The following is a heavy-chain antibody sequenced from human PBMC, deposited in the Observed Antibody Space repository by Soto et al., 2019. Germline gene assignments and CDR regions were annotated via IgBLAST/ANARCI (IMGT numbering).Heavy chain of an antibody. CDR1: GYAFTRYG. D-gene: IGHD2-8*01. CDR3: AKNGQPPYYYYGMDV. V-gene: IGHV1-18*01. Sequence: ASVKVSCKASGYAFTRYGISWVRQAPGQGLEWMGWISGYNGDTKYAQKFQGRVTMTIDTSTTTTYMELRSLTSDDTAVYYCAKNGQPPYYYYGMDVWGQGTTVTVSS. CDR2: ISGYNGDT. J-gene: IGHJ6*02.